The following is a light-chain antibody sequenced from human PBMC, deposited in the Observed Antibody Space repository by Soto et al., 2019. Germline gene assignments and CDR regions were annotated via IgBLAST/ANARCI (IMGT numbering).Light chain of an antibody. CDR1: SSNIGNNY. V-gene: IGLV1-51*01. Sequence: QSALAQPPSVSAAPGQKVTISCSGGSSNIGNNYVSWYQQVAGTAPKLLIFDNNKRPSGIPDRLSGSKSGTSATLGIAGLQTGDAADYYCATWDSSRSAWLFGGGTQRTVL. CDR2: DNN. CDR3: ATWDSSRSAWL. J-gene: IGLJ3*02.